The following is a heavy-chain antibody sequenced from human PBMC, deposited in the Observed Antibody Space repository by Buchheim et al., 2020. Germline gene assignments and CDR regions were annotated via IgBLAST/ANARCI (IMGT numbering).Heavy chain of an antibody. CDR2: INPSGGST. J-gene: IGHJ4*02. CDR3: AGSITMIGVVLDY. D-gene: IGHD3-22*01. V-gene: IGHV1-46*01. CDR1: GYTFTSYY. Sequence: QVQLVQSGAEVKKPGASVKVSCKASGYTFTSYYMHWVRQAPGQGLEWMGIINPSGGSTSYAQKFQGRHTLPRETSKSTVYMELSSLRSEDTAVYYCAGSITMIGVVLDYWGQGTL.